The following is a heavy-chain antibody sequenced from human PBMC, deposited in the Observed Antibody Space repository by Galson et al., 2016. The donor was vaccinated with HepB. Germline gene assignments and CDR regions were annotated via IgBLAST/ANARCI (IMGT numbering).Heavy chain of an antibody. CDR2: IYYSGGI. Sequence: TLSLTCIVSGGSIRSGDYYWSWIRQHPGKGLEWIGDIYYSGGIFYNPSLKSRVTISVDTSKNEFSLQLSSVTAADTAVYHCARGLSDDFLAGTPYNWFDPWGQGTLVTVSS. V-gene: IGHV4-31*03. J-gene: IGHJ5*02. CDR3: ARGLSDDFLAGTPYNWFDP. CDR1: GGSIRSGDYY. D-gene: IGHD3-3*01.